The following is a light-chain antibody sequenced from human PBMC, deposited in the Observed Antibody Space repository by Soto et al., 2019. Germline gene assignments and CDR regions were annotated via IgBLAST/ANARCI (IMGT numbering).Light chain of an antibody. CDR2: EVS. V-gene: IGLV2-8*01. CDR1: SSDIGNYNY. Sequence: QSALTQPPSASGSPGQSVTISCTGTSSDIGNYNYVSWYQHHPGKAPKLMIYEVSKRPSGVPDRFSGSKSGNTASLTVSGLQAEDEAHYYRSSYAGSNNVFGGGTKVTVL. J-gene: IGLJ2*01. CDR3: SSYAGSNNV.